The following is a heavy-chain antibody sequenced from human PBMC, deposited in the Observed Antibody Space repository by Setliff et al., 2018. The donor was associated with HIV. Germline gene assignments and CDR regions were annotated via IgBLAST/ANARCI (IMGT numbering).Heavy chain of an antibody. CDR3: ARNVPGILPRWVGFDP. Sequence: GASVKVSCKASGYSFTSYYVHWVRQAPGQGLEWMGIINPSGGTTSYAQKFQGRVTITADKSTSTAYMELRSLRSDDTAVYYCARNVPGILPRWVGFDPWGQGTLVTVSS. V-gene: IGHV1-46*01. CDR1: GYSFTSYY. J-gene: IGHJ5*02. CDR2: INPSGGTT. D-gene: IGHD1-20*01.